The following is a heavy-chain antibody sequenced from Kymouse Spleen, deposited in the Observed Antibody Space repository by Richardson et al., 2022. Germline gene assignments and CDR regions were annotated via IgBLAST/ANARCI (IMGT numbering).Heavy chain of an antibody. CDR3: TRRKQQLPYFDY. Sequence: EVQLVESGGGLVQPGGSLKLSCAASGFTFSGSAMHWVRQASGKGLEWVGRIRSKANSYATAYAASVKGRFTISRDDSKNTAYLQMNSLKTEDTAVYYCTRRKQQLPYFDYWGQGTLVTVSS. CDR1: GFTFSGSA. D-gene: IGHD6-13*01. J-gene: IGHJ4*02. V-gene: IGHV3-73*02. CDR2: IRSKANSYAT.